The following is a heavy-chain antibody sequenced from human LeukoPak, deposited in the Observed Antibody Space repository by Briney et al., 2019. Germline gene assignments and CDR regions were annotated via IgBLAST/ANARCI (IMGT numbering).Heavy chain of an antibody. CDR2: IYWDDDK. D-gene: IGHD3-10*01. J-gene: IGHJ4*02. CDR3: ARSYYPSGSYYDY. V-gene: IGHV2-5*02. Sequence: SGPTLVNPTQTLTLTCTFSGFSLSTSSGVGVGWIRQPPGKALEWLALIYWDDDKRYSPSLKTRLTITKGTSKNQVVLRMTNMDPVDTATYYCARSYYPSGSYYDYWGQGTLVTVSS. CDR1: GFSLSTSSGVG.